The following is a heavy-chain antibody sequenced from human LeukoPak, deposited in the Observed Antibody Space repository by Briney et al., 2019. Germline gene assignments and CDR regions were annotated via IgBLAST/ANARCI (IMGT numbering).Heavy chain of an antibody. Sequence: GGSLRLSCAASGFTFTSYAMNWVPQAPGKGLECVSGISGSGGSTYYADSVKGRFSISRDNSKNTLYLQLNSLRVEDTAEYYCAKAHGGSYHSGIDWGQGTLVIVSS. CDR2: ISGSGGST. CDR1: GFTFTSYA. CDR3: AKAHGGSYHSGID. D-gene: IGHD1-26*01. V-gene: IGHV3-23*01. J-gene: IGHJ4*02.